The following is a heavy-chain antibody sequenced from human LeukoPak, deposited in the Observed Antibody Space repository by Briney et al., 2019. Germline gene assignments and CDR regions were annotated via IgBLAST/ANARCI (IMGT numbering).Heavy chain of an antibody. Sequence: GWSLRLSCAASGFTFSSYEMNWVRQAPGKGLEWVSYISSSGSTIYYADSVKGRFTISRDNAKNSLYLQMNSLRAEDTAVYYCARGVVPAANVHFGFDYWGQGTLVTVSS. CDR1: GFTFSSYE. V-gene: IGHV3-48*03. D-gene: IGHD2-2*01. CDR3: ARGVVPAANVHFGFDY. J-gene: IGHJ4*02. CDR2: ISSSGSTI.